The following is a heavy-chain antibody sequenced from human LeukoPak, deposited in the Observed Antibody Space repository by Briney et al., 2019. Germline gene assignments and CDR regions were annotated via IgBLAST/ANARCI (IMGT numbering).Heavy chain of an antibody. V-gene: IGHV4-39*07. CDR2: IYYSGST. Sequence: SETLSLTCTVSGCTISSSSYYWGWIRPPPGKGLEWIGSIYYSGSTYYNPSLKSLVTISVDTSKNQFSLKLSSVTAADTAVYYCARGRYYFDYWGQGTLVTVSS. CDR3: ARGRYYFDY. J-gene: IGHJ4*02. CDR1: GCTISSSSYY.